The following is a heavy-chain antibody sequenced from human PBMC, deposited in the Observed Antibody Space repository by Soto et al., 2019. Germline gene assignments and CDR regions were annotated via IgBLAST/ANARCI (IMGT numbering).Heavy chain of an antibody. Sequence: SLRLSCAASGFTFSSYWMHWVRQAPGKGLVWVSRINSDGSSTSYADSVKGRFTISRDNAKNTLYLQMNSLRAEDTAVYYCARGRGYSYGSFAYFDYWGQGTLVTVSS. CDR1: GFTFSSYW. CDR3: ARGRGYSYGSFAYFDY. CDR2: INSDGSST. J-gene: IGHJ4*02. D-gene: IGHD5-18*01. V-gene: IGHV3-74*01.